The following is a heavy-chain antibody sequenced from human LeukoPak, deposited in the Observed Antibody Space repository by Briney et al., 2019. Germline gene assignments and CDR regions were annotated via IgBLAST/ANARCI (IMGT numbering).Heavy chain of an antibody. CDR1: GYIFTSYW. V-gene: IGHV5-51*01. D-gene: IGHD1/OR15-1a*01. CDR2: IYPGDSDT. CDR3: AREHLTGLLDY. Sequence: GESLKISCKGSGYIFTSYWIGWVRQMPGKGLEWMGIIYPGDSDTRYSPSSQGQVTISADKSISTAYLQWSSLKASDTAVYYCAREHLTGLLDYWGQGTLVTVSS. J-gene: IGHJ4*02.